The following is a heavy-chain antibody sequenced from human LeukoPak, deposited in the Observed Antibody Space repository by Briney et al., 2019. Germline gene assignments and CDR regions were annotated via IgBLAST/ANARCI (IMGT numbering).Heavy chain of an antibody. Sequence: GGSLRLSCAASGFTVSSNYMSWVRQAPGKGLEWVSVIYSGGSTYYADSVKGRFTISRDNAQNSLFLQMSSLRAEDTAIYYCARDLSGSYSDYWGQGTLVTVSS. J-gene: IGHJ4*02. V-gene: IGHV3-66*01. CDR1: GFTVSSNY. CDR3: ARDLSGSYSDY. D-gene: IGHD1-26*01. CDR2: IYSGGST.